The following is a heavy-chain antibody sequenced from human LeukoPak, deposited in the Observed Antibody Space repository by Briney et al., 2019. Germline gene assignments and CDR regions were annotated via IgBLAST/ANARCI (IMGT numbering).Heavy chain of an antibody. J-gene: IGHJ4*02. V-gene: IGHV3-30*03. CDR1: GFTFSSYG. Sequence: GVSLRHSCAASGFTFSSYGMHGVRQAPGKGLEWVAVISYDGSNKYYADSVKGRFTISRDNSKTTLYLQMNSLRAEDAAVYYCATDDVLEDIAPGGIFDYWGQGTLVTVSS. CDR2: ISYDGSNK. CDR3: ATDDVLEDIAPGGIFDY. D-gene: IGHD2-8*01.